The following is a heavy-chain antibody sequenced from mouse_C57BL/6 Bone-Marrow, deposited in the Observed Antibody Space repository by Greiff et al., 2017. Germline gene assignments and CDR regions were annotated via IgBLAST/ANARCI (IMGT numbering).Heavy chain of an antibody. V-gene: IGHV14-4*01. CDR3: TTSPTTAFDY. D-gene: IGHD1-2*01. J-gene: IGHJ2*01. CDR1: GFNIKDDY. CDR2: IDPENGDT. Sequence: EVQLQQSGAELVRPGASVQLSCTASGFNIKDDYMHWVKQRPEQGLEWIGWIDPENGDTEYASKFQGKATITADTSSNTAYLQLSSLTSEDTAVYYCTTSPTTAFDYWGQGTTLTVSS.